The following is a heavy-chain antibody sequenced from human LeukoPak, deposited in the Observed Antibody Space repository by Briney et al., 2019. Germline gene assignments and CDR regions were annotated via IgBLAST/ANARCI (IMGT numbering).Heavy chain of an antibody. CDR3: TTDEWA. Sequence: GGSLRLSCAASGFTFSIYEMNWVRQAPGKGLEWVGRTKSKTDGGTIDYAPPVKGRFTISRDDSKNTLYLQMNSLKIEDTAVYYCTTDEWAWGQGTLVTVSS. J-gene: IGHJ5*02. V-gene: IGHV3-15*01. D-gene: IGHD1-26*01. CDR1: GFTFSIYE. CDR2: TKSKTDGGTI.